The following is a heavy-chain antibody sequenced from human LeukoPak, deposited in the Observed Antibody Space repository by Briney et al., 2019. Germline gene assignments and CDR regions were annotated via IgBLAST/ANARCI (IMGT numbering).Heavy chain of an antibody. J-gene: IGHJ3*02. V-gene: IGHV1-24*01. CDR3: ATSDFGYSSSWGAFDI. CDR1: GYTLTELS. Sequence: GASVKVSCKVSGYTLTELSMHWVRQAPGKGLEWMGGFDPEDGETIYAQKFQGRVTMTEDTSTDTAYMELSSLRSEDTAVYYCATSDFGYSSSWGAFDIWGQGTMVTVSS. D-gene: IGHD6-13*01. CDR2: FDPEDGET.